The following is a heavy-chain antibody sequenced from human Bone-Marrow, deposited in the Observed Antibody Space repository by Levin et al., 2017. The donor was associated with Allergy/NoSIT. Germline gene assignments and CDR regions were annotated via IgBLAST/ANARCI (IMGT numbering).Heavy chain of an antibody. D-gene: IGHD6-6*01. J-gene: IGHJ5*02. Sequence: PSETLSLTCTVSGGSVSSGSYYWSWIRQPPGKGLEWIGYIYYSGSTNYNPSLKSRVTISVDTSKNQFSLKLSSVTAADTAVYYCARDSSFSSSSNWFDPWGQGTLVTVSS. CDR2: IYYSGST. CDR1: GGSVSSGSYY. CDR3: ARDSSFSSSSNWFDP. V-gene: IGHV4-61*01.